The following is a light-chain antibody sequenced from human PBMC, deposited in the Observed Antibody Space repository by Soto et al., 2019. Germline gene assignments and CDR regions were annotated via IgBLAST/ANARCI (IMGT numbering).Light chain of an antibody. CDR2: ANN. V-gene: IGLV1-44*01. Sequence: QLVLTQPPSVSGTPGQRVTISCSGSSSNIGSNTVNWYQQLPGTAPKLLIYANNQRPSGVPDRFSGSKSGTSASLAISGLQSEDEADYYCAAWDDRPSWVFGGGTK. CDR1: SSNIGSNT. CDR3: AAWDDRPSWV. J-gene: IGLJ3*02.